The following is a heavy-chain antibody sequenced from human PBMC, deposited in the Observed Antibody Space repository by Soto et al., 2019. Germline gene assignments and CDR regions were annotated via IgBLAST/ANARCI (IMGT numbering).Heavy chain of an antibody. Sequence: PGGSLRLSCAASGFTFSSYSMNWFRQAPGKGLEWVSYISSSSSTIYYADSVKGRFTISRDNAKNSLYLQMNSLRDEDTAVYYCARDVEYSSSWYFNYYGMDVWGQGTTVTVSS. D-gene: IGHD6-13*01. CDR1: GFTFSSYS. J-gene: IGHJ6*02. V-gene: IGHV3-48*02. CDR2: ISSSSSTI. CDR3: ARDVEYSSSWYFNYYGMDV.